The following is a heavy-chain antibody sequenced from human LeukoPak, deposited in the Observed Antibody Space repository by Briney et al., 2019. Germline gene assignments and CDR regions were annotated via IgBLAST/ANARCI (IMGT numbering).Heavy chain of an antibody. CDR3: AKTYGSYYIY. D-gene: IGHD1-26*01. Sequence: GGSLRLSCAASGFTFSSFAMNWVRQAPGKGLEWVSGIVSSGGVTFYADSVKGRFTISRDNSKNTLYLQMNSLRAEDTAVYYCAKTYGSYYIYWGQGTLVTGSS. J-gene: IGHJ4*02. CDR1: GFTFSSFA. CDR2: IVSSGGVT. V-gene: IGHV3-23*01.